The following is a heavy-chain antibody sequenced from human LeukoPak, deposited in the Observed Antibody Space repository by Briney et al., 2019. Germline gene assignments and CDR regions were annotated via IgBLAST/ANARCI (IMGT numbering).Heavy chain of an antibody. V-gene: IGHV4-38-2*02. CDR2: VYHNGET. D-gene: IGHD1-26*01. J-gene: IGHJ6*03. CDR1: GYSITTNYY. Sequence: SETLSLTCTVSGYSITTNYYWAWIRQSPGTGLEWIGSVYHNGETYYNPTLKSRVIISVDTSKNEFSLRLTSVTAADTAVYYCVTPRSWELSDMAVWGKGTTVIVSS. CDR3: VTPRSWELSDMAV.